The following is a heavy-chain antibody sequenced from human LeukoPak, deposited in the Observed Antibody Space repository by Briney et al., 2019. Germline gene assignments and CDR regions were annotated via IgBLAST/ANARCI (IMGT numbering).Heavy chain of an antibody. CDR3: ARGGTDIVVVPAAIPVRYNWFDP. CDR2: INHSGST. D-gene: IGHD2-2*02. Sequence: SETLSLTCAVYGGSFSGYYWSWIRQPPGKGLEWIGEINHSGSTNYNPSLKSRVTISVDTSKNQFSLKLSSVTAADTAVYYCARGGTDIVVVPAAIPVRYNWFDPWAREPWSPSPQ. V-gene: IGHV4-34*01. J-gene: IGHJ5*02. CDR1: GGSFSGYY.